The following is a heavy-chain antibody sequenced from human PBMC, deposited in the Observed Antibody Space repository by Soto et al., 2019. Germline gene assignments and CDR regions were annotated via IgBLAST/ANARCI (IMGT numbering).Heavy chain of an antibody. Sequence: ASVTVSCKDSGGTFSSYASSWVRQAPRQGLEWMGGIIPIFGTANYAQKFQGRVTITADESTSTAYMELSSLRSDDTAVYYCARDVVRNRRVSYFDYWGQGTLVTVSS. J-gene: IGHJ4*02. CDR2: IIPIFGTA. CDR3: ARDVVRNRRVSYFDY. V-gene: IGHV1-69*13. CDR1: GGTFSSYA. D-gene: IGHD1-1*01.